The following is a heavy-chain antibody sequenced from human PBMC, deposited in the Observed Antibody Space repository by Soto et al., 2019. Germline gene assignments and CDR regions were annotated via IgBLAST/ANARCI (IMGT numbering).Heavy chain of an antibody. CDR1: GYTFTSYG. D-gene: IGHD3-3*01. CDR3: AREVPVYDFWSGWAGGYFDY. J-gene: IGHJ4*02. CDR2: ISAYNGNT. Sequence: GASVKVSCKASGYTFTSYGISWVRQAPGQGLEWMGWISAYNGNTNYTQKLQGRVTMTTDTSTSTAYMELRSLRSDDTAVYYCAREVPVYDFWSGWAGGYFDYWGQGTLVTVSS. V-gene: IGHV1-18*01.